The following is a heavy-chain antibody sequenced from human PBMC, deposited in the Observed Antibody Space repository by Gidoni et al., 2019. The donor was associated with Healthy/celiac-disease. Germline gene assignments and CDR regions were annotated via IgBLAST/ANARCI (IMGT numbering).Heavy chain of an antibody. CDR3: ARGNRAYYYDSSGYSYFDY. V-gene: IGHV1-69*02. D-gene: IGHD3-22*01. J-gene: IGHJ4*02. CDR2: IIPILGIA. Sequence: QVQLVQSGAEVKKPGSSVKVSCKASGGTLSSYTISGVRQAPGQGLEWMGRIIPILGIANYAQKFQGRVTITADKSPSTAYMELSSLRSEDTAVYYCARGNRAYYYDSSGYSYFDYWGQGTLVTVSS. CDR1: GGTLSSYT.